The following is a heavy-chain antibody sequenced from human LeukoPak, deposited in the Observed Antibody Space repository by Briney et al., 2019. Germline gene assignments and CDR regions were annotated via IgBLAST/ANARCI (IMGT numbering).Heavy chain of an antibody. CDR1: AITLSDAW. Sequence: PGGSLRLSCEASAITLSDAWVSWGRQVPGKGLEWIVLLKSKTDGETSDYAAPVKGRFTVSRNDAENTLFLQMDSLKIDDTAVYYCIANLDYWGEGTLVTVSS. V-gene: IGHV3-15*01. J-gene: IGHJ4*02. CDR3: IANLDY. D-gene: IGHD1-1*01. CDR2: LKSKTDGETS.